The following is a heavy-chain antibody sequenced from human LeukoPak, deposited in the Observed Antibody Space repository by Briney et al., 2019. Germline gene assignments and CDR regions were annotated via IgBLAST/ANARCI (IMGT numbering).Heavy chain of an antibody. CDR1: GYTFTSYD. J-gene: IGHJ4*02. Sequence: ASVKVSCKAPGYTFTSYDINWVRQATGQGLEWMGWMNPNSGNTGYAQKFQGRVTMTRNTSISTAYMELSSLRSEDTAVYYCARATFEYYYDSSGYYFDYWGQGTLVTVSS. CDR2: MNPNSGNT. D-gene: IGHD3-22*01. V-gene: IGHV1-8*01. CDR3: ARATFEYYYDSSGYYFDY.